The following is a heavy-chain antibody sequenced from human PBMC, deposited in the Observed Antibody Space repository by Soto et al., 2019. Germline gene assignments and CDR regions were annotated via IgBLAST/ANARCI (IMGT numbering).Heavy chain of an antibody. CDR1: GGSISSGCYY. CDR2: IYYSGST. V-gene: IGHV4-31*03. CDR3: AIHHLATIFGVVTNPNWFNP. J-gene: IGHJ5*02. D-gene: IGHD3-3*01. Sequence: KPSETLSLTCTFSGGSISSGCYYWSWIRQHPGKGLEWIGYIYYSGSTYYNPSLKSRVTISVDTSKNQFSLKLSSVTAADTAVYYCAIHHLATIFGVVTNPNWFNPWGQGTLVTVSS.